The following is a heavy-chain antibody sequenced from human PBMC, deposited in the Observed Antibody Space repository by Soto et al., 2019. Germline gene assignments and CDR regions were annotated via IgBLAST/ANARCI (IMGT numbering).Heavy chain of an antibody. V-gene: IGHV1-3*01. Sequence: QVQLVQSGAEVKTPGASVKVSCTASGYTFPSYAIHWVRQAPGQRLEWMGWVNAGNGNTKYSQKLQGRVTITRDTSASTAYMELSSLRSEDTAVYYCARDVGYNWNLIDYWGQGTLVTVSS. CDR3: ARDVGYNWNLIDY. CDR1: GYTFPSYA. J-gene: IGHJ4*02. CDR2: VNAGNGNT. D-gene: IGHD1-20*01.